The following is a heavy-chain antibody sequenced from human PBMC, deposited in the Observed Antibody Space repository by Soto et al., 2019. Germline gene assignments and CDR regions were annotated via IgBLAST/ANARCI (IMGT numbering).Heavy chain of an antibody. D-gene: IGHD2-2*01. CDR3: ARRLGYCSSTSCYAGWYFDY. J-gene: IGHJ4*02. V-gene: IGHV3-21*01. CDR2: ISSSSSYI. Sequence: EVQLVESGGGLVKPGGSLRLSCAASGFTFSSYSMNWVRQAPGKGLEWVSSISSSSSYIYYADSVKGRFTISRDNAKNSLYLKMISLRAEDTAVYDCARRLGYCSSTSCYAGWYFDYWGQGTLVTVSS. CDR1: GFTFSSYS.